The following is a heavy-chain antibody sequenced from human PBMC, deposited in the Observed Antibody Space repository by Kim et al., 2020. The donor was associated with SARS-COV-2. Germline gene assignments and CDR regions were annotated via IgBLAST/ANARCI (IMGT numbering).Heavy chain of an antibody. CDR2: ISYDGSNK. J-gene: IGHJ6*02. Sequence: GGSLRLSCAASGFTFSSYGMHWVRQAPGKGLEWVAVISYDGSNKYYADSVKGRFTISRDNSKNTLYLQMNSLRAEDTAVYYCANYGAMSTVTTNYYYYYYDMDVWGQGTTVTVSS. CDR1: GFTFSSYG. CDR3: ANYGAMSTVTTNYYYYYYDMDV. D-gene: IGHD4-17*01. V-gene: IGHV3-30*18.